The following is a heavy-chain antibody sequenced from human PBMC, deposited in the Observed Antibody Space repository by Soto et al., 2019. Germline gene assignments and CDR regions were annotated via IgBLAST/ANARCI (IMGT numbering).Heavy chain of an antibody. CDR3: ARQIYDSDTGPNFQYYFDS. V-gene: IGHV5-10-1*01. CDR2: IDPSDSQT. Sequence: GESLKISCKGSGYSFAGYWITWVREKPGKGLEWMGRIDPSDSQTYYSPSFRGHVTISVTKSITTVFLQWSSLRASDTAMYYCARQIYDSDTGPNFQYYFDSWGQGTPVTVSS. CDR1: GYSFAGYW. D-gene: IGHD3-22*01. J-gene: IGHJ4*02.